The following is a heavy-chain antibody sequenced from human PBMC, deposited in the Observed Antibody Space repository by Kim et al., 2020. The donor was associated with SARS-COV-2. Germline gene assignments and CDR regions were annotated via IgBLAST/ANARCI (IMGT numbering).Heavy chain of an antibody. D-gene: IGHD3-3*01. CDR1: GFTFSSYA. CDR2: ISYDGSNK. CDR3: ARGDYDFWSGYFDY. V-gene: IGHV3-30-3*01. Sequence: GGSLRLSCAASGFTFSSYAMHWVRQAPGKGLEWVAVISYDGSNKYYADSVKGRFTISRDNSKNTLYLQMNSLRAEDTAVYYCARGDYDFWSGYFDYWGQG. J-gene: IGHJ4*02.